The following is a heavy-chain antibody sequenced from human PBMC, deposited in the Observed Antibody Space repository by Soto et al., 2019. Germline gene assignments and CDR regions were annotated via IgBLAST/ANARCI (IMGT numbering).Heavy chain of an antibody. Sequence: PGGSLRLSCAASGFTFSSYWMHWVRQAPGKGLVWVSRINSDGSSTSYADSVKGRFTTSRDNAKNTLYLQMNSLRAEDTAVYYCARGTAFGYSSGWYDSYWFDPWGQGTLVTVSS. D-gene: IGHD6-19*01. CDR1: GFTFSSYW. V-gene: IGHV3-74*01. CDR3: ARGTAFGYSSGWYDSYWFDP. J-gene: IGHJ5*02. CDR2: INSDGSST.